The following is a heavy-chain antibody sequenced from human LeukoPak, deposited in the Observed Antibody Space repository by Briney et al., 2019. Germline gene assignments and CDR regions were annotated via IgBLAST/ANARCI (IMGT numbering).Heavy chain of an antibody. V-gene: IGHV3-64*01. Sequence: GGSLRLSCAALGFTFDNYALHWVRQAPGKGLEYVSGLSPNGDSTYYANSVKGRFTISRDNPQHTLFLQMGSLRVEDTAVYYCARTYSYGAGTCASFGYWGQRTLVTVPP. J-gene: IGHJ4*02. CDR1: GFTFDNYA. CDR3: ARTYSYGAGTCASFGY. D-gene: IGHD3-10*01. CDR2: LSPNGDST.